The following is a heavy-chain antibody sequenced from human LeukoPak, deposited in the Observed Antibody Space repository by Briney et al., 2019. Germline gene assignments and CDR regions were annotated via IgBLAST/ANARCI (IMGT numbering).Heavy chain of an antibody. Sequence: SETLSLTCTVSGGSISSYYWSWIRQPPGKGLEWIGRIYTSGSTNYNPPLKGRVTMSVDTSKNQFSLQLSSVTAADTAVYYCARDFLSAPGSYWGQGTLVTVSS. CDR1: GGSISSYY. V-gene: IGHV4-4*07. D-gene: IGHD2-15*01. J-gene: IGHJ4*02. CDR2: IYTSGST. CDR3: ARDFLSAPGSY.